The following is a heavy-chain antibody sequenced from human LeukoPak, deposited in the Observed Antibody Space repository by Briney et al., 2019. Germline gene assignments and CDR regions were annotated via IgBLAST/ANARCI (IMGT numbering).Heavy chain of an antibody. CDR1: GFTFSSYA. CDR3: AKDGIGYCTNGVCRYNWFDP. V-gene: IGHV3-23*01. Sequence: QPGGSQRLSCAASGFTFSSYAMSWVRQAPGKGLEWVSAISGSGGSTYYADSVKGRFTISRDNSKNTLYLQMNSLRAEDTAVYYCAKDGIGYCTNGVCRYNWFDPWGQGTLVTVSS. CDR2: ISGSGGST. J-gene: IGHJ5*02. D-gene: IGHD2-8*01.